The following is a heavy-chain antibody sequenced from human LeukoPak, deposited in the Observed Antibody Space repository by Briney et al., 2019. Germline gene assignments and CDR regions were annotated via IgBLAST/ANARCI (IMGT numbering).Heavy chain of an antibody. V-gene: IGHV1-46*01. CDR3: ARPPPYSYCSGGSCYWFDP. CDR1: GYTFTSYY. Sequence: ASVKVSCKASGYTFTSYYMHWVRPAPGQGLEWMGMINPSGGSTSYAQKFQGRVTMARDTSTSTVYMELSSLRSEDTAVYYCARPPPYSYCSGGSCYWFDPWGQGTLVTVSS. J-gene: IGHJ5*02. CDR2: INPSGGST. D-gene: IGHD2-15*01.